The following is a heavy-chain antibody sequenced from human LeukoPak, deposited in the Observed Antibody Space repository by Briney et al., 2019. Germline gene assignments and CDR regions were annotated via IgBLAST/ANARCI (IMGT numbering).Heavy chain of an antibody. CDR1: GYTFTGYY. D-gene: IGHD3-22*01. V-gene: IGHV1-69*04. Sequence: SVKVSCKASGYTFTGYYMHWVRQAPGQGLEWMGRIIPILGIANYAQKFQGRVTITADKSTSTAYMELSSLRSEDTAVYYCARASSYYDSSGYFFGTDYWGQGTLVTVSS. CDR2: IIPILGIA. CDR3: ARASSYYDSSGYFFGTDY. J-gene: IGHJ4*02.